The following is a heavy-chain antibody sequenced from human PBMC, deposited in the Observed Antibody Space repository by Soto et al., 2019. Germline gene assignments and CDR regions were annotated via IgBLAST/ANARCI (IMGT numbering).Heavy chain of an antibody. CDR2: INSDATTT. Sequence: PXGSLGLSCAASGFSFSTYWMHWVRQAPGKGLVWVSRINSDATTTSYVDSVKGRFTISRDNAKHTLYLQMNSLRAEDTAVYYCARGLGGMTTVDYWGQGTLVTVSS. J-gene: IGHJ4*02. D-gene: IGHD1-26*01. CDR1: GFSFSTYW. V-gene: IGHV3-74*01. CDR3: ARGLGGMTTVDY.